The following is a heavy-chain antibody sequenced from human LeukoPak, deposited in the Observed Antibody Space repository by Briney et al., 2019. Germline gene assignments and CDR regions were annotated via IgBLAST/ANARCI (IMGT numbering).Heavy chain of an antibody. CDR1: GGTFSSYA. CDR2: IIPIFGTA. D-gene: IGHD6-13*01. J-gene: IGHJ4*02. Sequence: GASVKVSCKASGGTFSSYAISWVRQAPGQGLEWMGGIIPIFGTANYAQKFQGRVTITADESTSTAYMELSSLRSEDTAVYYCARDSGRPRGEYRSSWSDFDYWGQGTLVTVSS. V-gene: IGHV1-69*13. CDR3: ARDSGRPRGEYRSSWSDFDY.